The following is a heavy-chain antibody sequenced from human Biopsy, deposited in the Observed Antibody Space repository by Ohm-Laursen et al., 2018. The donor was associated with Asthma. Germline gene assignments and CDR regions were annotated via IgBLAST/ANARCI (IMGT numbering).Heavy chain of an antibody. J-gene: IGHJ6*02. CDR2: ISYTGSA. D-gene: IGHD4-11*01. Sequence: SETLSLTCTVSGGSMSSSSYYWGWIRQPPGKGLEWMGSISYTGSAYHNPSLKSRVTISVDTSKNHFSLKLSSVTAADTAIYYCARQSTRRDYRGMDVWGQGTTVTVSS. CDR1: GGSMSSSSYY. CDR3: ARQSTRRDYRGMDV. V-gene: IGHV4-39*01.